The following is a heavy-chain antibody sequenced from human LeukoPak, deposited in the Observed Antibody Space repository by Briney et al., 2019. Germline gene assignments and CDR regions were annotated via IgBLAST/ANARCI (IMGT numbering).Heavy chain of an antibody. CDR1: GFTFTSYA. Sequence: GGSLRLSCAGSGFTFTSYAMSWVRQAPGKGLEWVPDVSGSGGSTYYADSVKGRFTLSRDNSKNTLYLQMNSLRGDDTAVYYCAKAGHYYGSGSYPIFDSWGQGILVTVSS. CDR2: VSGSGGST. J-gene: IGHJ4*02. CDR3: AKAGHYYGSGSYPIFDS. D-gene: IGHD3-10*01. V-gene: IGHV3-23*01.